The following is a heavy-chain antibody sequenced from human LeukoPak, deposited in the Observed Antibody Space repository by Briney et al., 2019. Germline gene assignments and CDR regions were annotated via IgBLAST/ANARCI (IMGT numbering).Heavy chain of an antibody. V-gene: IGHV1-69*06. CDR1: GGTFSSYA. CDR2: IIPIFGTA. D-gene: IGHD3-22*01. J-gene: IGHJ4*02. CDR3: ASQNSYYYDSSGYTYSDY. Sequence: ASVKVSCKASGGTFSSYAIGWVRQAPGQGLEWMGGIIPIFGTANYAQKFQGRVTITADKSTSTAYMELSSLRSEDTAVYYCASQNSYYYDSSGYTYSDYWGQGTLVTVSS.